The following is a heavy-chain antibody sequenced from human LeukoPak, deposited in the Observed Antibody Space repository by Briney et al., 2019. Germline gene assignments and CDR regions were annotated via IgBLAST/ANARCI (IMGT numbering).Heavy chain of an antibody. Sequence: GVSLRLSCAASGFTFSSYAMHWVPQAPGKGLEWVAVISYDGSNKYYADSVKGRFTISRDNSKNTLYLQMNSLRAEDTAVYYCARGSGGDRYFDYWGQGTLVTVSS. V-gene: IGHV3-30-3*01. CDR3: ARGSGGDRYFDY. D-gene: IGHD2-21*02. J-gene: IGHJ4*02. CDR2: ISYDGSNK. CDR1: GFTFSSYA.